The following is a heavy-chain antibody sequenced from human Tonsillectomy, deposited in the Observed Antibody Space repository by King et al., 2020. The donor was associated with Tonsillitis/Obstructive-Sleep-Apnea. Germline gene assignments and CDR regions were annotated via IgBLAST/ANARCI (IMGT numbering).Heavy chain of an antibody. CDR1: GYTFASYG. D-gene: IGHD1-26*01. J-gene: IGHJ5*02. CDR2: SSGYNGDT. V-gene: IGHV1-18*01. Sequence: VQLVESGAEVKKPGASVKVSCKASGYTFASYGIIWVRQAPGKRLEGMGWSSGYNGDTNYAKKCQGRVTMTTDASASTAYMDRRSLRSDDTAVYYCARVSAFAWELVPVDPWGQGTLVIVSS. CDR3: ARVSAFAWELVPVDP.